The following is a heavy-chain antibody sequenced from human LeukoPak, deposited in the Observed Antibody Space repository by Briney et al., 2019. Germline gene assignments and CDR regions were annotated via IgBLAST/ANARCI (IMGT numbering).Heavy chain of an antibody. CDR3: ARIMGGYYGSGSYYPPPFFDY. J-gene: IGHJ4*02. CDR2: ISSSSSYI. CDR1: GFTFSSYS. Sequence: GGSLRLSCAASGFTFSSYSMNWVRQAPGKGLEWVSSISSSSSYIYYADSVKGRFTISRDKAKNSLYLQMNSLRAEDTAVYYCARIMGGYYGSGSYYPPPFFDYWGQGTLVTVSS. D-gene: IGHD3-10*01. V-gene: IGHV3-21*01.